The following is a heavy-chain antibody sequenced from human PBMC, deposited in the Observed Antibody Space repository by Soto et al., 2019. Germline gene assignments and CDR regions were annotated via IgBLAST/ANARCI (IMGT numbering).Heavy chain of an antibody. CDR2: IIPIFGTA. D-gene: IGHD1-26*01. Sequence: ASVKVSCKASGGTFSSYAVSWVRQAPGQGLEWMGGIIPIFGTANYAQKFQDRVTITADESTNTAYMELSSLRSEDTAVYYCAAVSGRATTYVDYWGQGTLVTVAS. J-gene: IGHJ4*02. V-gene: IGHV1-69*13. CDR1: GGTFSSYA. CDR3: AAVSGRATTYVDY.